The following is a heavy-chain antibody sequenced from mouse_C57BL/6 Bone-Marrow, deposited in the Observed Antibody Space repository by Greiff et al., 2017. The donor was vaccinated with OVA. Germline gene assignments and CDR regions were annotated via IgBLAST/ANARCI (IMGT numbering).Heavy chain of an antibody. Sequence: VKLMESGAELVRPGASVTLSCKASGYTFTDYEMHWVKQTPVHGLEWIGAIDPETGGTAYNQKFKGKAILTADKSSSTAYMELRSLTSEDSAVYYCTRHYYGSSPYYAMDYWGQGTSVTVSS. CDR2: IDPETGGT. CDR1: GYTFTDYE. V-gene: IGHV1-15*01. D-gene: IGHD1-1*01. J-gene: IGHJ4*01. CDR3: TRHYYGSSPYYAMDY.